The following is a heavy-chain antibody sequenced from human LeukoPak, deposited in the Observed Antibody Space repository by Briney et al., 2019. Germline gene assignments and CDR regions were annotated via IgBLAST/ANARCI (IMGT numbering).Heavy chain of an antibody. Sequence: SETLSLTCTVSGGSINSGSYYWGRIRQPPGKGLEWIGNIYYSGSTYYNPSLKSRVTISVDTSKNQFSLRLSSVTAADTAVYYCARLPTFDAFDIWGQGPMVTVSS. V-gene: IGHV4-39*01. CDR2: IYYSGST. D-gene: IGHD2/OR15-2a*01. J-gene: IGHJ3*02. CDR3: ARLPTFDAFDI. CDR1: GGSINSGSYY.